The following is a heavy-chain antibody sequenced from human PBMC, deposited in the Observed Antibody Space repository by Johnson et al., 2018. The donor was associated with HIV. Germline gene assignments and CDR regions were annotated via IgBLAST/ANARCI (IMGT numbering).Heavy chain of an antibody. CDR1: GFTVSSNY. CDR3: VNWAYYYGSGYAFDI. Sequence: VQLVESGGGVVRPGGSLRLSCAASGFTVSSNYMSWVRQAPGKGLEWVSVIYSGGTTYYVDSVKGRFTISRDNSKNTLYLQMNSLRAEDTAVYYCVNWAYYYGSGYAFDIWGQGTMVTVSS. J-gene: IGHJ3*02. CDR2: IYSGGTT. D-gene: IGHD3-10*01. V-gene: IGHV3-53*01.